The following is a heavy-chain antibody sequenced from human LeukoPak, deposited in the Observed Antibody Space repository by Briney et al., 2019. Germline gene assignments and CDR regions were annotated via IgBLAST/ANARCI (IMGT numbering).Heavy chain of an antibody. CDR2: IHYSGNT. D-gene: IGHD3-22*01. CDR3: ARHHYYDSTGYYRFDY. Sequence: PSETLSLTCAVSGYSISNGYYWGWIRQPPGEGLEWIASIHYSGNTHYNPSLKSRATMSVDTSKNQFSLSLRSVTAADTAMYYCARHHYYDSTGYYRFDYWGPGTLVTVS. V-gene: IGHV4-38-2*01. CDR1: GYSISNGYY. J-gene: IGHJ4*02.